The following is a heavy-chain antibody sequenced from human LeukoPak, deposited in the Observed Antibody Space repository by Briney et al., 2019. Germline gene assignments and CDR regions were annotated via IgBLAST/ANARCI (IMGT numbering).Heavy chain of an antibody. Sequence: GGSLRLSCTASGFSFSSFAMSWVRQAPGEGLEWVSTIRSSEYSTHYADSVKGRLTISRDNSKNTLFLQMNSLSAEDTGIYYCARDRAVTDLDIWGLGTLVTVSS. CDR3: ARDRAVTDLDI. J-gene: IGHJ4*02. V-gene: IGHV3-23*01. D-gene: IGHD4-11*01. CDR2: IRSSEYST. CDR1: GFSFSSFA.